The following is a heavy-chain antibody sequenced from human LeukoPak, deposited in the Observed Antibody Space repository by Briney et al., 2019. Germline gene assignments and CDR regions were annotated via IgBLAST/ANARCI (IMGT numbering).Heavy chain of an antibody. CDR1: SGSISSGGYS. Sequence: SETLSLTCAVSSGSISSGGYSWSWIRQPPGKGLEWIGYIYHSGSTYYNPSLKSRVTISVDRSKNQFSLKLSSVTAADTAVYYCARAGGVYSSSSNGWFDPWGQGTLVTVSS. J-gene: IGHJ5*02. V-gene: IGHV4-30-2*01. CDR3: ARAGGVYSSSSNGWFDP. D-gene: IGHD6-6*01. CDR2: IYHSGST.